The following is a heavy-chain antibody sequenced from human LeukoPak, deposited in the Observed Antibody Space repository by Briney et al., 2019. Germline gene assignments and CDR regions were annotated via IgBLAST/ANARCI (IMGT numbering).Heavy chain of an antibody. D-gene: IGHD2-2*01. Sequence: SVKVSCKASGYTFSNYGISWVRQAPGQGLEWMGGIIPIFGTANYAQKFQGRVTITADESTSTAYMELSSLRSEDTAVYYCAVIIVVVPAAAQQLYYYYGMDVWGQGTTVTVSS. CDR1: GYTFSNYG. J-gene: IGHJ6*02. CDR3: AVIIVVVPAAAQQLYYYYGMDV. V-gene: IGHV1-69*13. CDR2: IIPIFGTA.